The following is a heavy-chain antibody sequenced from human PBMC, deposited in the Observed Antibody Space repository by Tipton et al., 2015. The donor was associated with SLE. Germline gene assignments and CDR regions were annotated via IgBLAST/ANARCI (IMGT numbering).Heavy chain of an antibody. J-gene: IGHJ2*01. CDR3: ARVSDYDDWYFDL. Sequence: TLSLTCTVSGGSISSHYWSWIRQPPGKGLEWIGYIYYSGSTNYNPSLKSRVTISVDTSKNQFSLKVSSVTAADTAVYYCARVSDYDDWYFDLWGRGTLVTVSS. CDR2: IYYSGST. D-gene: IGHD3-22*01. CDR1: GGSISSHY. V-gene: IGHV4-59*11.